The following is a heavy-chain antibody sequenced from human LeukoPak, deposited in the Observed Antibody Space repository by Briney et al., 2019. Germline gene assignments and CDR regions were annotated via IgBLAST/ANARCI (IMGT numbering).Heavy chain of an antibody. CDR1: GYIFTEYD. CDR2: INPNSYNK. V-gene: IGHV1-8*01. CDR3: ARGATFQRQALAY. Sequence: GASVKGTCKASGYIFTEYDINWVRQAAGQGPELMGWINPNSYNKAYTGKFQGRLTMTTNTSTTTVYMELSSLRSEDTAIYYCARGATFQRQALAYWGQGTLVIVSS. J-gene: IGHJ4*02. D-gene: IGHD3-16*01.